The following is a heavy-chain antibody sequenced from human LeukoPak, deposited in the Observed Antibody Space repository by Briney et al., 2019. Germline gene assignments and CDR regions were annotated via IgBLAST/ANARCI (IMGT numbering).Heavy chain of an antibody. D-gene: IGHD2/OR15-2a*01. CDR1: GGSISSYY. CDR2: ISDIGSI. Sequence: SEALSLTCTVSGGSISSYYWSWIRQPPGKGLEWIAYISDIGSINYNPSLKSRVTISLDTSKNQLSLKLRSVTAADTAVYYCAGHHPRNTVDFWGQGTLVTVSS. J-gene: IGHJ4*02. V-gene: IGHV4-59*08. CDR3: AGHHPRNTVDF.